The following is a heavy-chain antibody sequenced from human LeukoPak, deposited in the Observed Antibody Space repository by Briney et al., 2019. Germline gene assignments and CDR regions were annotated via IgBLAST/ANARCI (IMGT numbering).Heavy chain of an antibody. CDR1: GFTFSRHE. Sequence: GGSLRLSCVASGFTFSRHEMNWVRQAPGKGLEGVGRIKSKTDGGTTDYAAPVKGRFTISRDDSKNTLYLQMNSLKTEDTAVYYCTTGYCSRTSCYYFDYWGQGTLVTVSS. CDR2: IKSKTDGGTT. V-gene: IGHV3-15*01. D-gene: IGHD2-2*01. J-gene: IGHJ4*02. CDR3: TTGYCSRTSCYYFDY.